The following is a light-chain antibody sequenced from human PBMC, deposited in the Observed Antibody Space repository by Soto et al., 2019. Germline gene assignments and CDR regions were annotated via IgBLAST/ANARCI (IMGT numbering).Light chain of an antibody. Sequence: QLVLTQSPSASASLGASVKLTCTLSSGHSSYAIAWHQQQPEKGPRYLMKLNSDGSHSKGDGIPDLFSGSSSGAERYLTISSLQSEDEADYYCQTGGTGIRVFGGGTKLTVL. CDR3: QTGGTGIRV. V-gene: IGLV4-69*01. CDR2: LNSDGSH. CDR1: SGHSSYA. J-gene: IGLJ2*01.